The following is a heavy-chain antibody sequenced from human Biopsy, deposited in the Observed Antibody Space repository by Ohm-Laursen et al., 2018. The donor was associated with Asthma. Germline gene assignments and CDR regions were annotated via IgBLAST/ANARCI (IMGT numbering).Heavy chain of an antibody. D-gene: IGHD6-13*01. V-gene: IGHV1-2*06. J-gene: IGHJ5*02. CDR1: GYPFIGYP. Sequence: GSSVKVSCKASGYPFIGYPIHWMRQAPGQGLEWMGRNNPNSGATNYAQKFQGRVTMTRDTSISTAYMEVSRLRSDDTAVYYCARGQKSAGDRWFDPWGQGTLVTVSS. CDR3: ARGQKSAGDRWFDP. CDR2: NNPNSGAT.